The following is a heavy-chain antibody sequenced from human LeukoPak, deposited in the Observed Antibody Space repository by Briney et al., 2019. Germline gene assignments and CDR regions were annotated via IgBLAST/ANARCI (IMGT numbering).Heavy chain of an antibody. CDR3: ARGPRIQLYPNWFDP. CDR2: IIPIFGTA. CDR1: GGTFSSYA. Sequence: SVKVSCKASGGTFSSYAISWVRQAPGQGLEWMGGIIPIFGTANYARKFQGRVTITTDESTSTAYMELSSLRSEDTAVYYCARGPRIQLYPNWFDPWGQGTLVTVSS. V-gene: IGHV1-69*05. D-gene: IGHD5-18*01. J-gene: IGHJ5*02.